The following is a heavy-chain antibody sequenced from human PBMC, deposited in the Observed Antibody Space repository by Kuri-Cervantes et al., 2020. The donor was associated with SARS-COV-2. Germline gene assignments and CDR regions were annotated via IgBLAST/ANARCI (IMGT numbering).Heavy chain of an antibody. J-gene: IGHJ4*02. CDR1: GFTFSNAW. Sequence: LSLTCAASGFTFSNAWMNWVRQAPGKGLEWVGRIKSKTDGGTTDYAAPVKGRFTISRDDSKNTLYLQMNSLKTEDTAVYYCTTRCSSTSCYSNFDYWGQGTLVTVSS. CDR3: TTRCSSTSCYSNFDY. D-gene: IGHD2-2*01. V-gene: IGHV3-15*07. CDR2: IKSKTDGGTT.